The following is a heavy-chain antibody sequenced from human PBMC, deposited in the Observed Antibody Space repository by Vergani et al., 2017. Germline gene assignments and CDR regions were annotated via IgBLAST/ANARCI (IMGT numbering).Heavy chain of an antibody. V-gene: IGHV4-39*01. CDR2: IYYSGST. CDR3: ARHSAIVGVHDY. Sequence: QLQLQESGPGLVKPSETLSLTCTVSGGSISSSSYYWGWIRQPPGKGLEWIGSIYYSGSTYYNPSLKSRVTISVDTSKNQFSLKLSSVTAADTAVYYCARHSAIVGVHDYWGQGPLVTVSS. D-gene: IGHD2-2*01. CDR1: GGSISSSSYY. J-gene: IGHJ4*02.